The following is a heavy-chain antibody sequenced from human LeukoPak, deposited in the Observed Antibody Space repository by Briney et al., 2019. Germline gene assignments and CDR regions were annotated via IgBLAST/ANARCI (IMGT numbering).Heavy chain of an antibody. CDR1: GGTFSSYA. D-gene: IGHD6-13*01. J-gene: IGHJ6*03. CDR2: IIPIFGTA. Sequence: SVKVSCKASGGTFSSYAISWVRQAPGQGLEWMGGIIPIFGTANYAQKFQGRVTITADESTSTAYMELSSLRSEDTAVYYCARSGPLEQQLVAYYYYMDVWGKGTTVTISS. V-gene: IGHV1-69*13. CDR3: ARSGPLEQQLVAYYYYMDV.